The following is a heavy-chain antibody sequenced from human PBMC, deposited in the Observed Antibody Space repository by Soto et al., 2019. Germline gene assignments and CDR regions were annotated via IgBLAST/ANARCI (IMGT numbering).Heavy chain of an antibody. CDR3: AKDLSNIGAALDY. Sequence: QVQLVESGGGVVQPGRSLRLSCEASGFIFGSLGMHWVRQAPGKGLEWVALVSYDGNNKYYADSVKGRFTISRDNXKNTLSLQMNSLRAEDTAVYYCAKDLSNIGAALDYWGQGTLVTVSS. CDR2: VSYDGNNK. CDR1: GFIFGSLG. J-gene: IGHJ4*02. V-gene: IGHV3-30*18. D-gene: IGHD5-12*01.